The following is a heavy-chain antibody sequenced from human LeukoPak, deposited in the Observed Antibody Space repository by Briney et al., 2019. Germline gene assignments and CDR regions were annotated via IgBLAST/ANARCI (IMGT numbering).Heavy chain of an antibody. V-gene: IGHV3-7*04. Sequence: PGGSLRLSCEASGFTFSSFWMTWVRQAPGKGLEWVANIKPDGSQKSYVDSVKGRFTISRDNAKHSLYLQMNSLRAEDTAVYYCARDVTFGASGNYLSRGQGTLVTVSS. CDR1: GFTFSSFW. J-gene: IGHJ4*02. CDR2: IKPDGSQK. D-gene: IGHD3-10*01. CDR3: ARDVTFGASGNYLS.